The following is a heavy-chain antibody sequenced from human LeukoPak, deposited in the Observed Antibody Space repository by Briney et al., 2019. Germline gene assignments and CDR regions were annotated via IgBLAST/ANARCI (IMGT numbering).Heavy chain of an antibody. CDR1: GFTFSSYG. D-gene: IGHD3-10*01. J-gene: IGHJ4*02. CDR2: ISYDGSNK. V-gene: IGHV3-30*03. CDR3: ARDRYYGSGTYYKLPCC. Sequence: TGGSLRLSCAASGFTFSSYGMHWARQAPGKGLEWVAVISYDGSNKYYADSVKGRFTISRDNSKNTLYLQMNSLRAEDTAVYHCARDRYYGSGTYYKLPCCWGQGTLVTVSS.